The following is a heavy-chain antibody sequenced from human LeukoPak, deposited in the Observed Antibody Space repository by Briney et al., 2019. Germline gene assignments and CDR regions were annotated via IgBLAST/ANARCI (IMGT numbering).Heavy chain of an antibody. CDR1: GHSFTTSW. CDR3: ARRVAVAGNYFDY. Sequence: GESLKISCKDLGHSFTTSWIAWVRQMPGKGLEWMGIIYPGDSDTRYSPSFQGQVTISADKSISTAYLQWNSLKASDTAMYYCARRVAVAGNYFDYWGQGTLVTVSS. J-gene: IGHJ4*02. D-gene: IGHD6-19*01. CDR2: IYPGDSDT. V-gene: IGHV5-51*01.